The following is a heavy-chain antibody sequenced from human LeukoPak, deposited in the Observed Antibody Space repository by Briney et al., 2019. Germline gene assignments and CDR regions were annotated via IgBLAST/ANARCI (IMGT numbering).Heavy chain of an antibody. J-gene: IGHJ4*02. CDR1: GFTFSSYA. CDR3: ARDHSGYYDSSGSLFLFDY. Sequence: PGGSLRLSCAASGFTFSSYAGHWVRQAPGKGLEWVAVISYDGSNKYYADSVKGRFAISRDNSKNTLYLQMNSLRAEDTAVYYCARDHSGYYDSSGSLFLFDYWGQGTLVTVSS. D-gene: IGHD3-22*01. CDR2: ISYDGSNK. V-gene: IGHV3-30*09.